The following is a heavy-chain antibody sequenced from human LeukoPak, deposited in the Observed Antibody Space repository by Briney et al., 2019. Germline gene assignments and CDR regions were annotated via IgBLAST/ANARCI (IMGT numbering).Heavy chain of an antibody. CDR1: GFTFSSYS. J-gene: IGHJ4*02. CDR3: ARAQKLIGEFDY. D-gene: IGHD3-10*01. V-gene: IGHV3-21*01. CDR2: IDSSSSHI. Sequence: GGSLRLSCAASGFTFSSYSINWVRQAPGKGLEWVSSIDSSSSHIYYADSLKGRFTISRDNAKNSLYLQVNSLRAEDTAVYYCARAQKLIGEFDYWGQGTLVTVSS.